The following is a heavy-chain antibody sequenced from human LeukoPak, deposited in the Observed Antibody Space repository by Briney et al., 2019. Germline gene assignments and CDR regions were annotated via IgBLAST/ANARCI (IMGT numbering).Heavy chain of an antibody. CDR2: IIPIFGTA. CDR1: GGTFSSYA. D-gene: IGHD2-2*01. Sequence: GASVRVSCKASGGTFSSYAISWVRQAPGQGLEWMGGIIPIFGTANYAQKFQGRVTITADESTSTAYMELSSLRSEDTAVYYCARVVVVVPAARGDDAFDIWGQGTMVTVSS. V-gene: IGHV1-69*13. CDR3: ARVVVVVPAARGDDAFDI. J-gene: IGHJ3*02.